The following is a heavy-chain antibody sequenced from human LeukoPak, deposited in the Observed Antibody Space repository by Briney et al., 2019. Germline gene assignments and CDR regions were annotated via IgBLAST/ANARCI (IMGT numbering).Heavy chain of an antibody. CDR1: GDSINSLDL. CDR3: ARASSNYPLYYFDY. D-gene: IGHD4-11*01. J-gene: IGHJ4*02. V-gene: IGHV4-59*11. CDR2: IYYSGST. Sequence: SETLSLTCTVSGDSINSLDLWSWVRQPPGKGLEWIGYIYYSGSTNYNPSLKSRVTISVDTSKNQFSLKLSSVTAADTAVYYCARASSNYPLYYFDYWGQGTLVTVSS.